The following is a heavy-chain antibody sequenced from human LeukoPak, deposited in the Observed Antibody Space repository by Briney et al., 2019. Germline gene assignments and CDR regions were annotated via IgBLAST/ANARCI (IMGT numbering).Heavy chain of an antibody. J-gene: IGHJ6*02. Sequence: GMSLRLSCAASGFTFDDYAMHWVRQAPGKGLEWVSGISWNSGSIGYADSVKGRFTISRDNAKNSLYLQMNSLRAEDTALYYCAKEDNYGMDVWGQGTTVTVSS. V-gene: IGHV3-9*01. CDR2: ISWNSGSI. CDR1: GFTFDDYA. D-gene: IGHD5-24*01. CDR3: AKEDNYGMDV.